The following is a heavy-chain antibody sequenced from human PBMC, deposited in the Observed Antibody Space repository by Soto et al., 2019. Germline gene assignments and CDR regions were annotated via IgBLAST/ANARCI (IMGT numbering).Heavy chain of an antibody. D-gene: IGHD3-22*01. CDR1: GYTFTSYG. CDR3: ARAVDYYDSSGYYTHEYFQH. V-gene: IGHV1-18*01. J-gene: IGHJ1*01. Sequence: QVQLVQSGAEVKKPGASVKVSCKASGYTFTSYGISWVRQAPGQGLEWMGWISAYNGNTNYAQKIQGRVTRTTDTSTSTASMELRSLRSDDTAVYYCARAVDYYDSSGYYTHEYFQHWGQGTLVTVSS. CDR2: ISAYNGNT.